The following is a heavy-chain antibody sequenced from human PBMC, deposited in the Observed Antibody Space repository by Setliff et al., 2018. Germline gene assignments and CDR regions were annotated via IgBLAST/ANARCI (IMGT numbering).Heavy chain of an antibody. Sequence: GGSLRLSCAASGFSFSNYWMHWVRQAPGKGLLWVSRINSDGSSTNYADSVKGQFTVSRDNAKNTLYLQMNSLRAEDTAVYYCARDGHNVYYFDYWGLGTLVT. J-gene: IGHJ4*02. D-gene: IGHD1-1*01. CDR2: INSDGSST. V-gene: IGHV3-74*01. CDR1: GFSFSNYW. CDR3: ARDGHNVYYFDY.